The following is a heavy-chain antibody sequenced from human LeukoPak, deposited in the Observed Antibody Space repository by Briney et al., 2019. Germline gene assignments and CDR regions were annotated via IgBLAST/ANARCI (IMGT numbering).Heavy chain of an antibody. CDR2: ISSSSSYI. CDR3: ARDGPPLGYCSDGSCYSYYYMDV. J-gene: IGHJ6*03. CDR1: GFTFSCYI. Sequence: GGSLRLSCAAPGFTFSCYIMNWVRHAPGKGLEWVSSISSSSSYIYYADSLTGRVTISRDNVKNSLYLQMNSLRAEDTAVYYCARDGPPLGYCSDGSCYSYYYMDVWGKGTTVTVSS. D-gene: IGHD2-15*01. V-gene: IGHV3-21*01.